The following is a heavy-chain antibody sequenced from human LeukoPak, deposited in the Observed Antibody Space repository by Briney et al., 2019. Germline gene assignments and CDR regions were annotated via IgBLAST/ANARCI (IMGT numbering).Heavy chain of an antibody. D-gene: IGHD3-10*01. Sequence: PGGSLRLSCAASGFTFDDYAMHWVRQAPGKGLEWVSLISWDGGSTYYADSVKGRSTISRDNSKNSLYLQMNSLRAEDTALYYCAKGRSTDYYGSGTFDYWGQGTLVTVSS. CDR1: GFTFDDYA. V-gene: IGHV3-43D*03. CDR2: ISWDGGST. CDR3: AKGRSTDYYGSGTFDY. J-gene: IGHJ4*02.